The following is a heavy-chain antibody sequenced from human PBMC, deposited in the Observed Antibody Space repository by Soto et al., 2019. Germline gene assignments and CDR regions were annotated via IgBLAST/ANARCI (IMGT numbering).Heavy chain of an antibody. CDR2: RDXXGSX. V-gene: IGHV4-59*08. CDR3: ARHNDS. Sequence: XXTLSLTCTVSGGSISSYYWSWIRQPPGXXAXRXXXRDXXGSXXXXXXTKXXXXXXVDTSTNQLPIKLSSVTAADTAVYYCARHNDSWGQGPLVT. CDR1: GGSISSYY. J-gene: IGHJ4*02.